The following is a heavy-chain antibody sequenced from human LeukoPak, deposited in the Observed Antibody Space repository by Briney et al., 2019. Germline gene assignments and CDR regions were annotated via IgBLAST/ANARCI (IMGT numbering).Heavy chain of an antibody. V-gene: IGHV1-69*06. Sequence: RASVKVSCKASGGTFSTYAISWVRQAPGQGLEWMGGIIPIFGTANYAQKFQGRVTITADKSTSTAYMELSSLRSEDTAVYYCARVGAPYSSSWYYDYWGQGTLVTVSS. D-gene: IGHD6-13*01. CDR3: ARVGAPYSSSWYYDY. J-gene: IGHJ4*02. CDR1: GGTFSTYA. CDR2: IIPIFGTA.